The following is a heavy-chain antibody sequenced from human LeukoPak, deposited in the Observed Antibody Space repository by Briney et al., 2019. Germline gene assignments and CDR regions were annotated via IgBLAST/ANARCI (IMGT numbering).Heavy chain of an antibody. J-gene: IGHJ6*02. V-gene: IGHV3-30*04. CDR3: ARDRGYYYGSGQNYYYYYYGMDV. Sequence: PGRSLRLSCAASGFTFSSYAMHWVRQAPGKGLEWVAVISYDGSNKYYADSVKGRFTISRDNSKNTLYLQMNSRRAEDTAVYYCARDRGYYYGSGQNYYYYYYGMDVWGQGTTVTVSS. CDR1: GFTFSSYA. D-gene: IGHD3-10*01. CDR2: ISYDGSNK.